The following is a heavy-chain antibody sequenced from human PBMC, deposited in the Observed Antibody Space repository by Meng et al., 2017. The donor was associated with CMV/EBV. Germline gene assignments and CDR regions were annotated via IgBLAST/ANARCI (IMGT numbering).Heavy chain of an antibody. Sequence: ASVKVSCKASGYTFTSYGISWVRQAPGQGLEWMGWISAYNGNTNYAQKLQGRVTMTTHTSTSTAYMELRSLRSDDTAVYYCARDHSTIFGVVIMENWFDPWGQGTLVTVSS. J-gene: IGHJ5*02. CDR3: ARDHSTIFGVVIMENWFDP. CDR2: ISAYNGNT. D-gene: IGHD3-3*01. V-gene: IGHV1-18*01. CDR1: GYTFTSYG.